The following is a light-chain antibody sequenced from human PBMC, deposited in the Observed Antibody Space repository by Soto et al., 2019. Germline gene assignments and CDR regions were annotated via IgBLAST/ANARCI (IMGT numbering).Light chain of an antibody. CDR1: QGISNY. Sequence: DIQMTQSPSSLSASVGDRVTITCRASQGISNYLAWYQQKPGKVPRLLIYAASTLQLGVPSRFSGSGSGTDFTLSISSLQPEDVGSYYCQKYDSDTFSFGPGTKVDIK. CDR3: QKYDSDTFS. J-gene: IGKJ3*01. CDR2: AAS. V-gene: IGKV1-27*01.